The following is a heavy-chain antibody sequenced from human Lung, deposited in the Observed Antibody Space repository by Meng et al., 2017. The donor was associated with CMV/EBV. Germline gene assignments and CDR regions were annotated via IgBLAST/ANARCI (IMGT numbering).Heavy chain of an antibody. CDR2: ISAYNGNT. CDR3: VEEREDGSSGVYFRH. J-gene: IGHJ1*01. CDR1: GYTFTSYG. D-gene: IGHD2-15*01. Sequence: VWVGESGDGGKEPGGTGKASCKASGYTFTSYGISWVRQAPGQGLEWMGWISAYNGNTNYAQKLPGRVTMTTDTSMSTAYMELRTLRSDDTAVYYCVEEREDGSSGVYFRHWGQGTLVTVSS. V-gene: IGHV1-18*01.